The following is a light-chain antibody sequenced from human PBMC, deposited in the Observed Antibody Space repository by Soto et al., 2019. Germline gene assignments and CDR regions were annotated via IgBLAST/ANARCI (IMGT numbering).Light chain of an antibody. Sequence: QSALTQPASVSGSPGQSITISCTGTSSDVGGYNYVSWYQQHPGKAPKLMIYDVSNRPSGVSNRFSGSKSGNTASLTISGPQAEDEADYYCSSYTGSSTCVFGTGTKLTV. CDR1: SSDVGGYNY. J-gene: IGLJ1*01. CDR2: DVS. CDR3: SSYTGSSTCV. V-gene: IGLV2-14*01.